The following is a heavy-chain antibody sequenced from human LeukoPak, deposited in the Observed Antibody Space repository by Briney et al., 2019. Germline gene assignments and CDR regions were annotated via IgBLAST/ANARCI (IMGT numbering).Heavy chain of an antibody. CDR2: IRPGDSDT. J-gene: IGHJ4*02. D-gene: IGHD3-16*01. V-gene: IGHV5-51*01. Sequence: GASLKISCTGFGYSFTSYWIGWVRQMPDKGLEWMGIIRPGDSDTRYSPSFEGQVTMSADKSISTAYLQWSSLKASDTAIYYCARLSTSSVWGVDYWGQGTLVTVSS. CDR3: ARLSTSSVWGVDY. CDR1: GYSFTSYW.